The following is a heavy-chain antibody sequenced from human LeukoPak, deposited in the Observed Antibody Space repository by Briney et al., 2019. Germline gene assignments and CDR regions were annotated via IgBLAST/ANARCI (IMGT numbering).Heavy chain of an antibody. J-gene: IGHJ4*02. CDR3: ARAKPTTVTTSGLDY. V-gene: IGHV3-30-3*01. CDR1: GFTFNRYA. D-gene: IGHD4-17*01. Sequence: GGSLRLSCAASGFTFNRYAIHWVRQAPGRGLEWVAVISSDGNDQHYADSVKGRFTISRDNSKNTVFLQMNSLRIEDTAVYYCARAKPTTVTTSGLDYWGQGTLVTVSS. CDR2: ISSDGNDQ.